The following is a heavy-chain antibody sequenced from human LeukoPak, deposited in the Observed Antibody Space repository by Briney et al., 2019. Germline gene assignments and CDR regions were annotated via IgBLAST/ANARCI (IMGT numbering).Heavy chain of an antibody. V-gene: IGHV3-48*03. CDR3: ARVSYYDILTGFDY. Sequence: GGSLRLSCAASGFTFSSYEMNWVRQAPGKGLEWVSYISSSGSTIYYADSVKGRFTISRDNAKNSLYLQMNSLRAEDTAVYYCARVSYYDILTGFDYWGQGTLVTVSS. J-gene: IGHJ4*02. CDR2: ISSSGSTI. D-gene: IGHD3-9*01. CDR1: GFTFSSYE.